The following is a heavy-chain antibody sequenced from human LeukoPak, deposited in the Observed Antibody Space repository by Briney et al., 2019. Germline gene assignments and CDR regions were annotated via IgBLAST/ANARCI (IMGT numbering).Heavy chain of an antibody. D-gene: IGHD3-9*01. CDR3: ARSRALLTRELGY. Sequence: ASVKVSCTASGYTFTGYYMHWVRQAPGQGLEWMGWINPNSGGTNYAQKFQGRVTMTRDTSITTAYMELSSLRSEDTAVYYCARSRALLTRELGYWGQGTLVTVSS. CDR2: INPNSGGT. J-gene: IGHJ4*02. CDR1: GYTFTGYY. V-gene: IGHV1-2*02.